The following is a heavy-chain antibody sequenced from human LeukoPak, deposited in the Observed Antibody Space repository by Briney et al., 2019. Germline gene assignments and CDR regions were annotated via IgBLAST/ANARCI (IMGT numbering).Heavy chain of an antibody. D-gene: IGHD2-15*01. CDR1: GGSINSYY. Sequence: KPSETLSLTCTVSGGSINSYYWSWIRQPAGQGLEWIGRIYTSGSTNYNPSLESRVTMSVDTSKNQFSLKVKSVTAADTAVYYCARDKGVRCSGGSCWWPGAFDIWGQGTMVTVSS. V-gene: IGHV4-4*07. CDR3: ARDKGVRCSGGSCWWPGAFDI. CDR2: IYTSGST. J-gene: IGHJ3*02.